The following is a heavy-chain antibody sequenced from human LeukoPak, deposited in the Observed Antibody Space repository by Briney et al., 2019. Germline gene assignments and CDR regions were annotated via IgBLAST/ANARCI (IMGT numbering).Heavy chain of an antibody. J-gene: IGHJ4*02. D-gene: IGHD3-10*01. CDR1: GFTFSSYW. CDR3: AREDGSTSYYQYYFDN. CDR2: IKQDGSEK. Sequence: GGSLRLSCAASGFTFSSYWMSWVRQAPGKGLEWVANIKQDGSEKYYVDSVKGRFAISRDNAKNSLYLQMNSLRAEDTAVYYCAREDGSTSYYQYYFDNWGQGTLVTVSS. V-gene: IGHV3-7*05.